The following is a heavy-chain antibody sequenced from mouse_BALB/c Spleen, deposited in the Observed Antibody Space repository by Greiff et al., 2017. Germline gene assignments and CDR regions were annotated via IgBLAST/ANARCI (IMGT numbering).Heavy chain of an antibody. CDR1: GYSITSGYY. V-gene: IGHV3-6*02. J-gene: IGHJ4*01. Sequence: VQLKESGPGLVKPSQSLSLTCSVTGYSITSGYYWNWIRQFPGNKLEWMGYISYDGSNNYNPSLKNRISITRDTSKNQFFLKLNSVTTEDTATYYCARTTALYAMDYWGQGTSVTVSS. CDR2: ISYDGSN. D-gene: IGHD1-2*01. CDR3: ARTTALYAMDY.